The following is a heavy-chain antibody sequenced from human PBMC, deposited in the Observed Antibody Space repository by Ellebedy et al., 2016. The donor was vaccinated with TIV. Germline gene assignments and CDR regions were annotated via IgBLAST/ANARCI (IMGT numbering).Heavy chain of an antibody. J-gene: IGHJ6*02. CDR3: ARATTPVAGTESGGMDV. D-gene: IGHD6-19*01. CDR2: LDWDDDK. V-gene: IGHV2-70*11. Sequence: SGPTLVKPTQTLTLTCTFSGFSLSTSGMCVNWIRQPPGKALEWLARLDWDDDKYYSTSLKTRLTLSKDTSKNQAVLTMTNMDPVETATYYCARATTPVAGTESGGMDVWGQGTTITVSS. CDR1: GFSLSTSGMC.